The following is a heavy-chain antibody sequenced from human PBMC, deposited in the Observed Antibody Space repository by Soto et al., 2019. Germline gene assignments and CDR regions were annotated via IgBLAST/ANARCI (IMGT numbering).Heavy chain of an antibody. D-gene: IGHD2-2*01. Sequence: SSETLSLTCTVSGGSISDDSYWSWIRQTPGKGLEWIGYIYHTGNTYYNPSLRSRVSISVDKSKSQFSLKLISVTAADTAVYFCARDEYHLLSSVYRFDSWGQGGLVTVSS. J-gene: IGHJ5*01. CDR3: ARDEYHLLSSVYRFDS. V-gene: IGHV4-30-4*01. CDR2: IYHTGNT. CDR1: GGSISDDSY.